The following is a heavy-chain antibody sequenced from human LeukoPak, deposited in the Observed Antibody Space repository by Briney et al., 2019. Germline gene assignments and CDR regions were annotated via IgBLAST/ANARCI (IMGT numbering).Heavy chain of an antibody. Sequence: GRSLRLSCAASGCTFSSYGMHWVRQAPGKGLEWVAVISYDGSNKYYADSVKGRFTISRDNSKNTLYLQMNSLRAEDTAVYYCAKDQDSYMVRGVIRGYYYYGMDVWGKGTTVTVSS. CDR2: ISYDGSNK. D-gene: IGHD3-10*01. CDR1: GCTFSSYG. J-gene: IGHJ6*04. V-gene: IGHV3-30*18. CDR3: AKDQDSYMVRGVIRGYYYYGMDV.